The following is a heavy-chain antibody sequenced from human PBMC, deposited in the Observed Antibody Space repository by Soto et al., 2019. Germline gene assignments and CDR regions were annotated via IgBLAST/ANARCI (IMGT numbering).Heavy chain of an antibody. CDR3: AKPSWGGQQLVEGFDY. CDR2: ISYDGSNK. V-gene: IGHV3-30*18. CDR1: GSTFSSYG. J-gene: IGHJ4*02. Sequence: GGSLRLSCAASGSTFSSYGMHWVRQAPGKGLEWVAVISYDGSNKYYADSVKGRFTISRDNSKNTLYLQMNSLRAEDTAVYYCAKPSWGGQQLVEGFDYWGQGTLVTVSS. D-gene: IGHD6-13*01.